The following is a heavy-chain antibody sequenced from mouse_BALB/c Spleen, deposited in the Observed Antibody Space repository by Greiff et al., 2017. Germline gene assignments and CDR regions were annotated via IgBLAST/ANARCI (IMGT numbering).Heavy chain of an antibody. V-gene: IGHV14-3*02. CDR2: IDPANGNT. CDR3: ALVRGYYAMDY. Sequence: EVMLVESGAELVKPGASVKLSCTASGFNIKDTYMHWVKQRPEQGLEWIGRIDPANGNTKYDPKFQGKATITADTSSNTAYLQLSSLTSEDTAVYYCALVRGYYAMDYWGQGTSVTVSS. D-gene: IGHD3-3*01. CDR1: GFNIKDTY. J-gene: IGHJ4*01.